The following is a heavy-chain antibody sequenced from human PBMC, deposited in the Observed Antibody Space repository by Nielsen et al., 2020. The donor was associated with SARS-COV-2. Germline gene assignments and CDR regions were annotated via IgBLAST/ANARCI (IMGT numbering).Heavy chain of an antibody. Sequence: SETLSLTCVVSGGAIIRSDYSWGWIRQPPGKGLEWIGHINYSGSTYYNPSLKSRITISADTSKNHFSLKVNSVTAADTAVYYCARRSSGGYSRRFFDFWGQGNLVTVSS. V-gene: IGHV4-39*02. D-gene: IGHD3-22*01. J-gene: IGHJ4*02. CDR1: GGAIIRSDYS. CDR3: ARRSSGGYSRRFFDF. CDR2: INYSGST.